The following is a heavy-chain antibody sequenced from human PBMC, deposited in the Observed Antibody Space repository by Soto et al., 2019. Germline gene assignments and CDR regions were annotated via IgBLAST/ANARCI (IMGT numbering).Heavy chain of an antibody. D-gene: IGHD3-9*01. V-gene: IGHV1-18*01. Sequence: GASVKVSCKASGYTFTSYGISWVRQAPGHGLEWMGWISAYNGNTNYAQKLQSRVTMTTDTSTSTAYMELRSLRSDDTAVYYCATAAYYDILTGYNYYGMDVWGQGTTVTVS. CDR3: ATAAYYDILTGYNYYGMDV. J-gene: IGHJ6*02. CDR2: ISAYNGNT. CDR1: GYTFTSYG.